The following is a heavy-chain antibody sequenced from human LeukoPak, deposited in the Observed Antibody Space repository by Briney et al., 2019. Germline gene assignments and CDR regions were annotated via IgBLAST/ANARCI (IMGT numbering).Heavy chain of an antibody. CDR2: IHYSGST. Sequence: SETLSLTCTVSGGSISSYYWSWIRQPPGKGLEWIAYIHYSGSTIYNPSLKSRVTISVDTSKNHFSLRQSSVTAADTAVYYCARYYDRSNYFDYWGQGTLVTVSS. J-gene: IGHJ4*02. V-gene: IGHV4-59*08. D-gene: IGHD3-22*01. CDR3: ARYYDRSNYFDY. CDR1: GGSISSYY.